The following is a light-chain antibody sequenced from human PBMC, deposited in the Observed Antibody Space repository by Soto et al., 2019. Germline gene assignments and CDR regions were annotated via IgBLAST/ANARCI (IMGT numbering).Light chain of an antibody. CDR3: NSYTSSSNYV. CDR1: TSNIGAGYD. CDR2: GNI. J-gene: IGLJ1*01. V-gene: IGLV1-40*01. Sequence: QSVLTQPPSLSAAPGQRVTISCTGSTSNIGAGYDVHWYQQLPGAAPKLLIHGNINRPSGVSNRFSGSKSGNTASLTISGLQAEDEADYYCNSYTSSSNYVFGTGTKLTVL.